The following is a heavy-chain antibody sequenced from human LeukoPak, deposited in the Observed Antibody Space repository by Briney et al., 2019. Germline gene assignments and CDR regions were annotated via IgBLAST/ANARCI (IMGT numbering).Heavy chain of an antibody. Sequence: PSETLSLTCTVSGGSISSSSYYWGWIRQPPGKGLEWIGSIYHSGSTYYNPSLKSRVTISVDTSKNQFSLKLSSVTAADTAVYYCARVCREYYDILTGLISWEGAYYFDYWGQGTLVTVSS. CDR2: IYHSGST. D-gene: IGHD3-9*01. CDR1: GGSISSSSYY. V-gene: IGHV4-39*07. CDR3: ARVCREYYDILTGLISWEGAYYFDY. J-gene: IGHJ4*02.